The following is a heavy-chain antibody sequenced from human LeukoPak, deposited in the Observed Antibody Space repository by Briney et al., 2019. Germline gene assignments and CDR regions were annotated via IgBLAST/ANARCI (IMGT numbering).Heavy chain of an antibody. CDR1: GGSISSSSYY. D-gene: IGHD3-16*01. Sequence: SETLSLTCTVSGGSISSSSYYWGWIRQPPGKGLEWIGSIYYSGSTYYNPSLKSRVTISVDTSKNQFSLKLSSVTAADTAVYYCARVITFGGVIDAWGQGTLVTVSS. CDR3: ARVITFGGVIDA. CDR2: IYYSGST. J-gene: IGHJ5*02. V-gene: IGHV4-39*07.